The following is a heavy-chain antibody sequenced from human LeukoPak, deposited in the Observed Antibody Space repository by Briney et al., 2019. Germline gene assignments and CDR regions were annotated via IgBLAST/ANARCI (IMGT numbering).Heavy chain of an antibody. J-gene: IGHJ3*02. Sequence: GGSLRLSCAASGFTFSTYGMNWVRQAPGKGLEWVTSIRYEGSNKYYANSVKGRFTISRDNSKNTLYLQMNSLRAEDTALYYCAKGDHYDTSGYDAFDIWGQGTMVTVSS. CDR2: IRYEGSNK. V-gene: IGHV3-30*02. CDR1: GFTFSTYG. D-gene: IGHD3-22*01. CDR3: AKGDHYDTSGYDAFDI.